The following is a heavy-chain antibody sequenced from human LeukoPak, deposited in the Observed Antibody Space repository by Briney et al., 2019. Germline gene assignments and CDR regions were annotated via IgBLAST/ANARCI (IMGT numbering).Heavy chain of an antibody. D-gene: IGHD6-19*01. CDR1: GFTFNTYA. J-gene: IGHJ4*02. Sequence: PGGSLRLSCAAFGFTFNTYAMYWVRQAPGKGLEWVSGIFGSGGSAHYADSVKGRFTISRDNSKNTVYLQMNSLRAEDTAVYYCAKTTTGYSSGRYPGWPADSWGQGALVTVSS. V-gene: IGHV3-23*01. CDR2: IFGSGGSA. CDR3: AKTTTGYSSGRYPGWPADS.